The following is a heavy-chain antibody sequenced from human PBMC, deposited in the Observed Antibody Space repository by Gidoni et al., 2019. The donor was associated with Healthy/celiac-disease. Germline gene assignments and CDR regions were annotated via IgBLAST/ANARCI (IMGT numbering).Heavy chain of an antibody. Sequence: QLQLQASGPGLVKPSETLSLTCTVSGGSISSSSYYWGWNRQPPGKGLEWIGSIYYSGSTYYNPSLKSRVTISVDTSKNQFSLKLSSVTAADTAVYYCARLRYYYDSSEGWFDPWGQGTLVTVSS. J-gene: IGHJ5*02. CDR3: ARLRYYYDSSEGWFDP. CDR2: IYYSGST. V-gene: IGHV4-39*01. CDR1: GGSISSSSYY. D-gene: IGHD3-22*01.